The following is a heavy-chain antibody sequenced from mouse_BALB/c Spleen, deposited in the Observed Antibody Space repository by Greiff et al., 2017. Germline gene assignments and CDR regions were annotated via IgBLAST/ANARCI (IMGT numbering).Heavy chain of an antibody. D-gene: IGHD2-1*01. CDR2: IRNKANGYTT. CDR1: GFTFTDYY. CDR3: ARSISIYYGNPYAMDY. J-gene: IGHJ4*01. Sequence: DVKLVESGGGLVQPGGSLRLSCATSGFTFTDYYMSWVRQPPGKALEWLGFIRNKANGYTTEYSASVKGRFTISRDNSQSILYLQMNTLRAEDSATYYCARSISIYYGNPYAMDYWGQGTSVTVSS. V-gene: IGHV7-3*02.